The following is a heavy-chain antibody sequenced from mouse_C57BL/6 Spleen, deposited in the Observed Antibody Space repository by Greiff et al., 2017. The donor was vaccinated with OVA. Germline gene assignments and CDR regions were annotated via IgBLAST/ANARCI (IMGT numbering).Heavy chain of an antibody. CDR1: GYSFTGYF. V-gene: IGHV1-20*01. J-gene: IGHJ1*03. CDR3: AKSGYDRNWYFDV. CDR2: INPYNGDT. D-gene: IGHD2-10*02. Sequence: VQLQQSGPELVKPGDSVKISCKASGYSFTGYFMNWVMQSHGKSLEWIGRINPYNGDTFYNQKFKGKATLNVDKSYSTANMELRSLTCKDSAVYYCAKSGYDRNWYFDVWGTGTTVTVSS.